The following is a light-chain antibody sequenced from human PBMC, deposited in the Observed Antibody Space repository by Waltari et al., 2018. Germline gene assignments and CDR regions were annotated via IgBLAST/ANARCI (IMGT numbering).Light chain of an antibody. CDR1: QTVLYSSNNKNY. CDR2: WAS. V-gene: IGKV4-1*01. J-gene: IGKJ5*01. Sequence: DIVMTQSPDSLAVSLGERATINCNSSQTVLYSSNNKNYLAWYQHKPGQPPKLLIYWASTRESGVPDRFSGSGSGTDFTLTISSLQAEDVAAYYCQQYRSSPFTFGQGTRLEIK. CDR3: QQYRSSPFT.